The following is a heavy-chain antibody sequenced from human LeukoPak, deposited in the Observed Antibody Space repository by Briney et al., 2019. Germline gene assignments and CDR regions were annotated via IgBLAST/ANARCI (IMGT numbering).Heavy chain of an antibody. Sequence: GRSLRLSCAASGFTFSSYAIHWVRRAPGKGLEWVAVISFDGTSKYYPDSVKGQFTISRDNSKNTLYLQMNSLRAEDTAVYFCAREKNVRGGYGGYFDYWGQGTLVTVSS. J-gene: IGHJ4*02. D-gene: IGHD5-12*01. CDR2: ISFDGTSK. CDR1: GFTFSSYA. CDR3: AREKNVRGGYGGYFDY. V-gene: IGHV3-30-3*01.